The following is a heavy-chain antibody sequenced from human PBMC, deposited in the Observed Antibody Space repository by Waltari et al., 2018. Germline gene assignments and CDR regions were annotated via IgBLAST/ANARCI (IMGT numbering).Heavy chain of an antibody. V-gene: IGHV4-31*03. CDR2: IYDSGSP. J-gene: IGHJ4*02. Sequence: QVQLQESGPGLVKPSQTLSLTCTVSGGSISSGGYYWSWIRPHPGKGLEWIAYIYDSGSPYYTPSLKSRVTISVDTSKNQFSLKLSSVTAADTAVYYCARATPYYYGSGSSYFDYWGQGTLVTVSS. CDR3: ARATPYYYGSGSSYFDY. CDR1: GGSISSGGYY. D-gene: IGHD3-10*01.